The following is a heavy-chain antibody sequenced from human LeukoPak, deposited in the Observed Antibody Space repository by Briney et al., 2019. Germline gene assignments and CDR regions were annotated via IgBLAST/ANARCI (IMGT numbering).Heavy chain of an antibody. J-gene: IGHJ4*02. D-gene: IGHD6-13*01. Sequence: GGSLRLSCAVSGITLSNYGMSWVRQAPGKGLEWVAGISDSGGRTNYADSVKGRFTISRDNPKNTLYLQMNSLRAEDTAVYYCAKDRRGAAAGSTLDYWGQGTLVTVSS. CDR2: ISDSGGRT. CDR3: AKDRRGAAAGSTLDY. V-gene: IGHV3-23*01. CDR1: GITLSNYG.